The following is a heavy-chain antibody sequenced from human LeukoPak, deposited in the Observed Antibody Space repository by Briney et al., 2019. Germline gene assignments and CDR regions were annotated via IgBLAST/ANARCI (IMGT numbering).Heavy chain of an antibody. CDR1: GFTFSYAN. D-gene: IGHD5-24*01. Sequence: GGSLRLSCAASGFTFSYANMNWVRQAPGEGLEWVSLIKRKADGGTTHYGAPVKGRFTISRDDSKDTLYLQMSSLKIEDTAVYYCTTRRRRDALTGDGYWGQGTLVTVSS. CDR2: IKRKADGGTT. J-gene: IGHJ4*02. CDR3: TTRRRRDALTGDGY. V-gene: IGHV3-15*01.